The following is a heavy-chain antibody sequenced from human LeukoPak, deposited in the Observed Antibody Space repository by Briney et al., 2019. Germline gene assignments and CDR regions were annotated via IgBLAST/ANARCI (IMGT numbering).Heavy chain of an antibody. CDR2: IYYSGST. V-gene: IGHV4-31*03. J-gene: IGHJ4*02. D-gene: IGHD6-13*01. CDR3: ARDTGIAARGIFDY. CDR1: SGSISSGGYY. Sequence: SQTLSLTCTVSSGSISSGGYYWSWIRQHPGKGLEWIGYIYYSGSTYYNPSLKSRVTISVDTSKNQFSLKLSSVTAADTAVYYCARDTGIAARGIFDYWGQGTLVTVSS.